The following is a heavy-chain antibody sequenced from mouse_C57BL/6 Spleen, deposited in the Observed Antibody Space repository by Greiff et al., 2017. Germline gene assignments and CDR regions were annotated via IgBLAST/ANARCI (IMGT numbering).Heavy chain of an antibody. CDR2: IYPRSGNT. CDR1: GYTFTSYG. CDR3: ARSGYYGSGECYAMDY. J-gene: IGHJ4*01. Sequence: QVQLQQSGAELARPGASVKLSCKASGYTFTSYGISWVKQRTGQGLEWIGEIYPRSGNTYYNEKFKGKATLTADKSSSTAYMELRSLTSEDSAVYFCARSGYYGSGECYAMDYWGQGTSVTVSS. V-gene: IGHV1-81*01. D-gene: IGHD1-1*01.